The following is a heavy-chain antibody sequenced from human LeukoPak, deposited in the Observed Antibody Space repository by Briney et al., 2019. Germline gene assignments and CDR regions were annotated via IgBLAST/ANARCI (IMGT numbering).Heavy chain of an antibody. D-gene: IGHD6-19*01. CDR3: ARQLSDSSGWYPGHY. CDR1: GYSFTSYW. J-gene: IGHJ4*02. Sequence: GESLKISCKGSGYSFTSYWIGWVRQMPGKGLDWMGIIYPGDSDTRYSPSFQGQVTISADKSISTAYLQWSSLKASDTAMYYCARQLSDSSGWYPGHYWGQGTLVTVSS. V-gene: IGHV5-51*01. CDR2: IYPGDSDT.